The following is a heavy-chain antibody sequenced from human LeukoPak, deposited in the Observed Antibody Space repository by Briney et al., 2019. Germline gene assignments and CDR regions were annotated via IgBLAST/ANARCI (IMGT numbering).Heavy chain of an antibody. CDR3: AKDTRDREAAASRGYYFDC. CDR2: ISDNGGRT. V-gene: IGHV3-23*01. CDR1: GFTFSSYA. Sequence: GSLRLSCAASGFTFSSYAMNWVRQAPGKGLEWVSGISDNGGRTYYADSVKGRFTISRDNSKNTLYLQMNSLRAEDTALYYCAKDTRDREAAASRGYYFDCWGQGTLVSVSS. D-gene: IGHD6-13*01. J-gene: IGHJ4*02.